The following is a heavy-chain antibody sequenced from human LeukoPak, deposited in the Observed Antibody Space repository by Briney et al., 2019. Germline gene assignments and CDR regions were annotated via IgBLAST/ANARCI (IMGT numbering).Heavy chain of an antibody. D-gene: IGHD5-12*01. V-gene: IGHV3-33*08. Sequence: GGSLRLSCVVSGFTFSSFDMHWVRQAPGKGLEWVAVMWYDGGNKYYADSVKGRFTISRDNSKNTVYLQMNSLRAEDTALYYCARDRLVGRNSGYDRYYAMDVWGQGTTVTVSS. CDR1: GFTFSSFD. J-gene: IGHJ6*02. CDR2: MWYDGGNK. CDR3: ARDRLVGRNSGYDRYYAMDV.